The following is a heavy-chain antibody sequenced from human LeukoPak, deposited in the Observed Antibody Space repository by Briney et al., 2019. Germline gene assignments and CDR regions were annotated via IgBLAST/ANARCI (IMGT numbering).Heavy chain of an antibody. D-gene: IGHD6-13*01. J-gene: IGHJ6*03. V-gene: IGHV1-2*06. CDR1: GYTFTGYY. CDR2: INPNSGGT. CDR3: ARGSSWYDYYYYMDV. Sequence: GASVKVPCKASGYTFTGYYMHWVRQAPGQGLEWMGRINPNSGGTNYAQKFQGRVTMTRDTSISTAYMELSRLRSDDTAVYYCARGSSWYDYYYYMDVWGKGTTVTVSS.